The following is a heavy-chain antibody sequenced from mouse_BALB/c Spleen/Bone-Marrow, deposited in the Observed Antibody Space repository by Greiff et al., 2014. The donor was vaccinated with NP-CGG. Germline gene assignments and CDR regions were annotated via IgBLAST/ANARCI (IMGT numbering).Heavy chain of an antibody. J-gene: IGHJ3*01. CDR2: IYPSTGYT. CDR1: GYTFTSYW. V-gene: IGHV1-7*01. CDR3: ARDDCAD. D-gene: IGHD2-4*01. Sequence: QVQLKQSGAELVKPGASVKMSCKASGYTFTSYWMHWVKQRPGQGLEWIGYIYPSTGYTEHNQKFKDKAIMTADKSSSTAYMQLSSLTSGGAAVYYCARDDCADWGQGTLVTVSA.